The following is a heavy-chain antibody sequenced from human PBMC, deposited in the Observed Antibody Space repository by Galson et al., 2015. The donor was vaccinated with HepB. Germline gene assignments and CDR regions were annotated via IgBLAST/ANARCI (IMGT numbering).Heavy chain of an antibody. J-gene: IGHJ4*02. V-gene: IGHV3-30*18. CDR2: ISYDGSNK. D-gene: IGHD6-19*01. CDR1: GFTFSNYG. Sequence: LRLSCAASGFTFSNYGMHWVRQAPGKGLEWVAAISYDGSNKYYADSVKGRFTISRDNSKNTLYLQMNSLRAEDTALYYCAKDPYLYSALAGTMAGFDYWGQGTLVTVSS. CDR3: AKDPYLYSALAGTMAGFDY.